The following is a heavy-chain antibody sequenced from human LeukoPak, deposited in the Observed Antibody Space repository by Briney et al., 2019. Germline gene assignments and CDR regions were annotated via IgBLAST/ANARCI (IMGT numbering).Heavy chain of an antibody. CDR2: ISSSSRTI. J-gene: IGHJ6*02. V-gene: IGHV3-48*01. CDR1: GLTFSTYD. CDR3: ARLRYYAMGV. Sequence: GGSLRLSCAASGLTFSTYDMNWVRQAPGKGLEWVSYISSSSRTISYADSVKGRFTISRDNAKNSLYLQMNSLRAEDTAVYYCARLRYYAMGVWGQGTTVTASS.